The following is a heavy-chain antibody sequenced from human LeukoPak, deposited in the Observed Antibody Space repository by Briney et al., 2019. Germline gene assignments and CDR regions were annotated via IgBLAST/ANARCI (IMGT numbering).Heavy chain of an antibody. CDR3: ARVRGTLDYDFWSGPNWFDP. J-gene: IGHJ5*02. CDR1: GGSISSNGYY. CDR2: IYYSGST. V-gene: IGHV4-39*07. Sequence: PSKTLSLTCTVSGGSISSNGYYWGWIRQSPGKGLEWIGSIYYSGSTYYNPSLKTRVTISVGTSKNQFSLKLSSVTAADTAVYYCARVRGTLDYDFWSGPNWFDPWGQGTLVTVSS. D-gene: IGHD3-3*01.